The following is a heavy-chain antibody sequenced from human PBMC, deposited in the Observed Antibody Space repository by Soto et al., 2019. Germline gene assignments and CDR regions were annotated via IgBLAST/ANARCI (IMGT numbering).Heavy chain of an antibody. CDR3: AREGPGQQLIPLNWFDS. CDR2: IYHSGST. CDR1: SGSISSSNW. V-gene: IGHV4-4*02. Sequence: SETLSLTCAVSSGSISSSNWWSWVRQPPGKGLEWIGEIYHSGSTNYNPSLKSRVTISVDKSKNQFSLKLSSVTAADTAVYYCAREGPGQQLIPLNWFDSWGQGTLVTAS. D-gene: IGHD6-13*01. J-gene: IGHJ5*01.